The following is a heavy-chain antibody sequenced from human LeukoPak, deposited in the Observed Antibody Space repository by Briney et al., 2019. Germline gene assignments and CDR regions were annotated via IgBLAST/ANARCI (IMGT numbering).Heavy chain of an antibody. CDR3: AREAVAGPFDY. CDR1: GFTFGNYA. Sequence: GGSLRLSCAASGFTFGNYAMSWVRKAPGKGLEWVSVIYSGFNTYYADSVKGRFTISRDNSKNTLYLQMNSLRAEDTAMYYCAREAVAGPFDYWGQGTLVTVSS. CDR2: IYSGFNT. V-gene: IGHV3-53*01. D-gene: IGHD6-19*01. J-gene: IGHJ4*02.